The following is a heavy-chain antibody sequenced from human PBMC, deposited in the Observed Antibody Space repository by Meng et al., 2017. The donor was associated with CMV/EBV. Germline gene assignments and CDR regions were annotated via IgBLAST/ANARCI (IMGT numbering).Heavy chain of an antibody. CDR1: GSTFSSYT. CDR3: ARDISGCFDY. V-gene: IGHV1-18*01. J-gene: IGHJ4*02. CDR2: ISAYNGNT. D-gene: IGHD3-22*01. Sequence: ASVKVSCKASGSTFSSYTISWVRQAPGQGLEWMGWISAYNGNTNYAQKLQGRVTMTTDTSTSTAYMELRSLRSDDTAVYYCARDISGCFDYWGQGTLVTVSS.